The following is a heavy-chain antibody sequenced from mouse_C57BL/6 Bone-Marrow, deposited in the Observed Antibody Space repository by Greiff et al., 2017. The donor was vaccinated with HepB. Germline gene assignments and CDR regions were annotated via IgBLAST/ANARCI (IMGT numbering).Heavy chain of an antibody. J-gene: IGHJ1*03. CDR2: IHPNSGST. CDR3: ARLRWLLPYWYFDV. Sequence: VQLQQPGAELVKPGASVKLSCKASGYTFTSYWMHWVKQRPGQGLEWIGMIHPNSGSTNYNEKFKSKATLTVDKSSSTAYMQLSSLTSEDSAVYYCARLRWLLPYWYFDVWGTETTVTVSS. CDR1: GYTFTSYW. D-gene: IGHD2-3*01. V-gene: IGHV1-64*01.